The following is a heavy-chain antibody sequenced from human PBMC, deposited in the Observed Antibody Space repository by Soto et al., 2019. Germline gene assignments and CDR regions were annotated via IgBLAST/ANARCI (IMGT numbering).Heavy chain of an antibody. V-gene: IGHV3-49*03. Sequence: PGGSLRLSCTTSGFTFGDYPMSWFRQAPGKGLEWVSFIRSKAYGETTEYAASVKGRFTISRDDSKSIAYLQMNSLKTEDTAVYYCTRGGLVRTYGMDVWGQGTTVTVSS. CDR3: TRGGLVRTYGMDV. CDR2: IRSKAYGETT. CDR1: GFTFGDYP. D-gene: IGHD6-19*01. J-gene: IGHJ6*02.